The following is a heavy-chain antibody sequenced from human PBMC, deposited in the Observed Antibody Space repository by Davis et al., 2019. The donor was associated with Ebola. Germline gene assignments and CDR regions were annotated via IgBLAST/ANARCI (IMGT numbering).Heavy chain of an antibody. D-gene: IGHD2-15*01. CDR2: IFSNDEK. CDR3: AHRPLLGYCSGGSCYRRYYFDY. Sequence: SGPTLVKPTETLTLTCTVSGSSLSNARMGVSWIRQPPGKALEWLAHIFSNDEKSYSTSLKSRLTISKDTSKSQVVLTMTNMDPVDTATYYCAHRPLLGYCSGGSCYRRYYFDYWGQGTLVTVSS. CDR1: GSSLSNARMG. J-gene: IGHJ4*02. V-gene: IGHV2-26*01.